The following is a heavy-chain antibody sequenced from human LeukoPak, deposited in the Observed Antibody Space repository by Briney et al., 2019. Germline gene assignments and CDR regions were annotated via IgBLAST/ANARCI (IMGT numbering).Heavy chain of an antibody. CDR1: EDSLSSNSAA. D-gene: IGHD6-19*01. Sequence: SHTLSLTCAISEDSLSSNSAAWNWIRQSPSRGLEWLGRTYYRSKRYNDYSVSVKARVTINPDTSRNQFSLQLISVTPEDTAVYYCAREATGWRPLDFWGQGTLVTVSS. CDR3: AREATGWRPLDF. J-gene: IGHJ4*02. CDR2: TYYRSKRYN. V-gene: IGHV6-1*01.